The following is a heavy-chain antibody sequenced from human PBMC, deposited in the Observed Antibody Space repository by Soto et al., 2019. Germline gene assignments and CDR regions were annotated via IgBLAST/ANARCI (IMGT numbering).Heavy chain of an antibody. CDR3: ARHHGPTTSENWFDP. D-gene: IGHD5-12*01. J-gene: IGHJ5*02. Sequence: QVHLVQSGVEVKTPGASVKVSCQASGYTFFTYDISWVRQAPGQGLEWMGWISTYSGDKKYAQKFQGRVTMTTETSKTTAYLELRSLISDDTVVYYCARHHGPTTSENWFDPWGQGTMVTVSS. CDR1: GYTFFTYD. CDR2: ISTYSGDK. V-gene: IGHV1-18*01.